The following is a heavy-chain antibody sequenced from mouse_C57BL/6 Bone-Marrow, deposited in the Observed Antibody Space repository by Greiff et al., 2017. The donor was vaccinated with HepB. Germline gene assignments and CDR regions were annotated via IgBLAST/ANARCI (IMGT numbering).Heavy chain of an antibody. J-gene: IGHJ4*01. V-gene: IGHV1-20*01. CDR2: INPYNGDT. D-gene: IGHD2-2*01. CDR1: GYSFTGYF. CDR3: ARYRDYGYDSAMDY. Sequence: VQLKESGPELVKPGDSVKISCKASGYSFTGYFMNWVMQSHGKSLEWIGRINPYNGDTFYNQKFKGKATLTVDKSSSTAHMELRSLTSEDSAVYYCARYRDYGYDSAMDYWGQGTSVTVSS.